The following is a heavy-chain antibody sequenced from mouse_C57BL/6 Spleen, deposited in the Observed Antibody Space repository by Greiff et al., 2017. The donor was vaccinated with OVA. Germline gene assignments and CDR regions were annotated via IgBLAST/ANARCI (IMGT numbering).Heavy chain of an antibody. CDR2: INPNNGGT. D-gene: IGHD1-1*01. J-gene: IGHJ3*01. Sequence: VQLKESGPELVKPGASVKMSCKASGYTFTDYNMHWVKQSHGKSLEWIGYINPNNGGTSYNQKFKGKATLTVNKSSSTAYMELRSLTSEDSAVYYCANYGSRTAWFAYWGQGTLVTVSA. V-gene: IGHV1-22*01. CDR1: GYTFTDYN. CDR3: ANYGSRTAWFAY.